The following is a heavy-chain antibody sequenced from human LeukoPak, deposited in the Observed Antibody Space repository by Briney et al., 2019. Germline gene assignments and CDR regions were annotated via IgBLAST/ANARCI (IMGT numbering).Heavy chain of an antibody. CDR2: ISYDGSNK. J-gene: IGHJ3*02. Sequence: PGGSLRLSCAASGFTFSSYAMHWVRQAPGKGLEWVAVISYDGSNKYYADSVKGRFTISRDNSKNTLYLQMNSLRAEDTAVYYCASGGDTDAFDIWGQGTMVTVSS. CDR3: ASGGDTDAFDI. V-gene: IGHV3-30-3*01. CDR1: GFTFSSYA. D-gene: IGHD2-21*02.